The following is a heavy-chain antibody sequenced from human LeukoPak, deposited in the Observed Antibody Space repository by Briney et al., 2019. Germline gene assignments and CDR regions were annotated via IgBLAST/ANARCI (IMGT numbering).Heavy chain of an antibody. Sequence: PSETLSLTCTVSGGSISSYYWSWIRQPAGKGLEWIGRIYTRGSTNYSPSLKSRVTMSEDTSKNQFSLKLSSVTAADTAVYYCARDRGSSGWDFDYWGQGTLVTVSS. D-gene: IGHD6-19*01. CDR1: GGSISSYY. J-gene: IGHJ4*02. CDR2: IYTRGST. CDR3: ARDRGSSGWDFDY. V-gene: IGHV4-4*07.